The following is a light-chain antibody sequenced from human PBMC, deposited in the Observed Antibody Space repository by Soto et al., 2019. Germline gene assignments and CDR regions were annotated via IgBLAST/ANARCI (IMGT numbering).Light chain of an antibody. Sequence: QSVLTQPRSVSGSPGQSVTISCTGTSSDVGGYNYVSWYQQHPGKAPKLMIYDVSKRPSGVPDRFSGSKSDNTASLTISGLQAEDEADFYCSSYAGSNTWAFGGGTKLTVL. CDR2: DVS. V-gene: IGLV2-11*01. J-gene: IGLJ3*02. CDR3: SSYAGSNTWA. CDR1: SSDVGGYNY.